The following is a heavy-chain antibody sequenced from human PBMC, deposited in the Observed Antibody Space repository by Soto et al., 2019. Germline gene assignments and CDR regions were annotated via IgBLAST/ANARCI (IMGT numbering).Heavy chain of an antibody. CDR3: ARDSPLYSSSLRPNYYYYGMDV. CDR1: GFTFSSYA. D-gene: IGHD6-13*01. CDR2: ISGSGGST. J-gene: IGHJ6*02. Sequence: PGGSLRLSCAASGFTFSSYAMSWVRQAPGKGLEWVSAISGSGGSTYYADSVKGRFTISRDNSKNTLYLQMNSLRAEDTAVYYCARDSPLYSSSLRPNYYYYGMDVWGQGTTVTVSS. V-gene: IGHV3-23*01.